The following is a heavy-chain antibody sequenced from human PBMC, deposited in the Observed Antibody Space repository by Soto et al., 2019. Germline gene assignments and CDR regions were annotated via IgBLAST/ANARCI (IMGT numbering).Heavy chain of an antibody. CDR1: GYTLTSYY. J-gene: IGHJ4*02. D-gene: IGHD2-21*02. CDR3: ARSCGGDCYSGYYFDY. Sequence: ASVKVSCKASGYTLTSYYMHWVRQAPGQGLEWMGIINPSGGSTSYAQKFQGRVTMTRDTSTSTVYMELSSLRSEDTAVYYCARSCGGDCYSGYYFDYWGQGTLVTVS. V-gene: IGHV1-46*01. CDR2: INPSGGST.